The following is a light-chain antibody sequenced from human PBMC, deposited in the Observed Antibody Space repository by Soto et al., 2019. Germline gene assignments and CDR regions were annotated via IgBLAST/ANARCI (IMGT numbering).Light chain of an antibody. Sequence: QSVLTQPPSVSAAPGQKVTISCSGSSSNIGNNYVSWYQQLPGTAPKLLIYENNKRPSGIPDRFSGSKSGTSATLGITGLQTGDEADYYCGTWDSSLSAAVFGGCTQLTVL. CDR3: GTWDSSLSAAV. J-gene: IGLJ7*01. CDR2: ENN. V-gene: IGLV1-51*02. CDR1: SSNIGNNY.